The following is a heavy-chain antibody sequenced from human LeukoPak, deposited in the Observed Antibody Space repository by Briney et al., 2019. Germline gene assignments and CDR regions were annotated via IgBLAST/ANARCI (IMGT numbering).Heavy chain of an antibody. V-gene: IGHV1-2*02. D-gene: IGHD5-18*01. CDR1: GYTFTGYY. CDR3: ARVPDTVMVWPLGYYGMDV. CDR2: ISPNSGGT. Sequence: ASVKVSCKASGYTFTGYYMHWVRQAPGQGLEWMGWISPNSGGTNYAQKFQGRVTMTRDTSISTAYMELSRLRSDDTAVYYCARVPDTVMVWPLGYYGMDVWGQGTTVTVSS. J-gene: IGHJ6*02.